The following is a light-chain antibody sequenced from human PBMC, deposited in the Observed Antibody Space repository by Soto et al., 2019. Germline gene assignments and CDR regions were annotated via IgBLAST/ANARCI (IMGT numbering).Light chain of an antibody. Sequence: EIVLTQSPGTLSLSPGERATLSCRASQSVINSYLAWYQHKAGQAPRLLIYGASSRATGIPDKFSGSGSGTDFTLTIGRLEPEDFAVYYCQQYGISPWTFGQGTKVEIK. CDR2: GAS. V-gene: IGKV3-20*01. J-gene: IGKJ1*01. CDR1: QSVINSY. CDR3: QQYGISPWT.